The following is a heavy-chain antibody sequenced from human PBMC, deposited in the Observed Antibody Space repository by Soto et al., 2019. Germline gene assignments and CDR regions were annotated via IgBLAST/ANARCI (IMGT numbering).Heavy chain of an antibody. CDR3: ARQGFGALHGLVDV. CDR1: GGSISSYY. Sequence: QVQLQESGPGLVKPSETLSLSCTVSGGSISSYYWSWIRQPPGKGMEWIGYVHHSWGSTYNPSLQSRGAISLDTSKGQFSLKLPSVTATDTAVYYCARQGFGALHGLVDVWGQGTTVTVSS. CDR2: VHHSWGS. V-gene: IGHV4-59*08. D-gene: IGHD3-10*01. J-gene: IGHJ6*02.